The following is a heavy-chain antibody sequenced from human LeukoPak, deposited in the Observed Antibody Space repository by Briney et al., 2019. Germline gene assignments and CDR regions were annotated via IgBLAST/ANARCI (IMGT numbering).Heavy chain of an antibody. V-gene: IGHV4-34*01. Sequence: SETLSLTCAVYGGSFNDYYWTWIRQSPGKGLEWIGEINHSGSTSYNPSLKSRVTISVDASKSQFSLKLNSVTAADTAVYYCARAGYGSGTYYFDYWGQGTLVTVSS. CDR2: INHSGST. CDR1: GGSFNDYY. CDR3: ARAGYGSGTYYFDY. J-gene: IGHJ4*02. D-gene: IGHD3-10*01.